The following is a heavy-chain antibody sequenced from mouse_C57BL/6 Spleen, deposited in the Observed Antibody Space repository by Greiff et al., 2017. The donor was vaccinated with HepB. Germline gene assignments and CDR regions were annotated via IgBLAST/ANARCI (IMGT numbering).Heavy chain of an antibody. CDR2: IYPGDGDT. D-gene: IGHD2-4*01. Sequence: VHLVESGAELVKPGASVKISCKASGYAFSSYWMNWVKQRPGKGLEWIGQIYPGDGDTNYNGKFKGKATLTADKSSSTAYMQLSSLTSEDSAVYFCARSGDYGRSFDYWGQGTTLTVSS. J-gene: IGHJ2*01. CDR3: ARSGDYGRSFDY. CDR1: GYAFSSYW. V-gene: IGHV1-80*01.